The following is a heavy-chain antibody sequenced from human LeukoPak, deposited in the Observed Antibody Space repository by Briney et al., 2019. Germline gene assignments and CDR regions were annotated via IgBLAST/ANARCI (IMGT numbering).Heavy chain of an antibody. CDR3: ARDPVPGQGGDAFDI. J-gene: IGHJ3*02. V-gene: IGHV1-18*01. D-gene: IGHD6-19*01. CDR2: ISAHNGNT. CDR1: GYTFTSYG. Sequence: ASVKVSCKASGYTFTSYGISWVRQAPGQGLEWMGWISAHNGNTNYAQKLQGRVTMTTDTSTSTAYMELRSLRSDDTAVYYCARDPVPGQGGDAFDIWGQGTMVIVSS.